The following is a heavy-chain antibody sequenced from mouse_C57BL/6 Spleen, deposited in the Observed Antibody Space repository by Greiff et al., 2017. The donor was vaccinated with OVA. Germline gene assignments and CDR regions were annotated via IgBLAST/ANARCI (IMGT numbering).Heavy chain of an antibody. CDR2: INPNNGGT. D-gene: IGHD1-1*01. CDR1: GYTFTDYN. CDR3: ARRDGTVVHYLDY. V-gene: IGHV1-18*01. J-gene: IGHJ2*01. Sequence: EVQLQQSGPELVKPGASVKIPCKASGYTFTDYNMDWVKQSHGKSLEWIGDINPNNGGTIYNQKFKGKATLTVDKSSSTAYMELRSLTSEDNAVFYGARRDGTVVHYLDYWGKGTTLTVSS.